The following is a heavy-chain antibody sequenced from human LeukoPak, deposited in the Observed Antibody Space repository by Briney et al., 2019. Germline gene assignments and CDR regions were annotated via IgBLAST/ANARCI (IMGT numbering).Heavy chain of an antibody. CDR3: ARDRGFLGRDAFDI. Sequence: AETLSLTCTVSGGSISSYYWSWIRQPPGKGLEWIGYIYYSGSTNYNPSLKSRVTISVDTSKNQFSLKLSSVTAADTAVYYCARDRGFLGRDAFDIWGQGTMVTVSS. CDR2: IYYSGST. CDR1: GGSISSYY. V-gene: IGHV4-59*01. D-gene: IGHD3-3*01. J-gene: IGHJ3*02.